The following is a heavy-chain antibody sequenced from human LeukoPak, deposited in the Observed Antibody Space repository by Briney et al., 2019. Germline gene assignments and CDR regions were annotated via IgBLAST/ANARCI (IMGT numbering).Heavy chain of an antibody. J-gene: IGHJ6*03. CDR3: ARGPRDYDILTGYYYYYYYMDV. CDR1: GYSISSGYY. V-gene: IGHV4-38-2*02. D-gene: IGHD3-9*01. Sequence: SETLSLTCTVSGYSISSGYYWGWIRPPPGKGLEWIGSIYHSGSTYYNPSLKSRVTISVDTSKNQFSLKLSSVTAADTAVYYCARGPRDYDILTGYYYYYYYMDVWGKGTTVTVSS. CDR2: IYHSGST.